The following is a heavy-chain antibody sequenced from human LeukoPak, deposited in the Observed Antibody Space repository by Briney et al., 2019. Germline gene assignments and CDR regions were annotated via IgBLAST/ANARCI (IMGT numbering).Heavy chain of an antibody. CDR1: GGTFSSYA. V-gene: IGHV1-69*13. D-gene: IGHD6-13*01. J-gene: IGHJ6*02. CDR3: ARAEIESIAAAGTTRRYYYYGMDV. CDR2: IIPIFGTA. Sequence: ASVTVSCRASGGTFSSYAISWVRQAPGQGLEWMGGIIPIFGTANYAQKFQGRVTITVDESTSTAYMELSSLRSEDTAVYYCARAEIESIAAAGTTRRYYYYGMDVWGQGTTVTVSS.